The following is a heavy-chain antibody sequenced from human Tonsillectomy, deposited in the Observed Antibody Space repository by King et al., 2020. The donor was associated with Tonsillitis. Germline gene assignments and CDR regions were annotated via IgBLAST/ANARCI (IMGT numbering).Heavy chain of an antibody. CDR1: GYTFTGYY. V-gene: IGHV1-2*02. CDR2: INPNSGGT. D-gene: IGHD6-13*01. Sequence: VQLVQSGAEVKKPGASVKVSCKAPGYTFTGYYMHWVRQAPGQGLEWMGWINPNSGGTNYAQKFQGRVTMTRDTSISTAYMELSRLRSDDTAVYYCARGGSSSSLNYYYGMDVWGQGTTVTVSS. J-gene: IGHJ6*02. CDR3: ARGGSSSSLNYYYGMDV.